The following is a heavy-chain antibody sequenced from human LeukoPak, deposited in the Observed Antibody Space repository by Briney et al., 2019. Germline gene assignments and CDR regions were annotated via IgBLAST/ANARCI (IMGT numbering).Heavy chain of an antibody. J-gene: IGHJ6*02. CDR1: GFTFSSYA. D-gene: IGHD3-22*01. V-gene: IGHV3-53*04. CDR2: IYSGGST. Sequence: GGSLRLSCAASGFTFSSYAMSWVRQAPGKGLEWVSVIYSGGSTYYADSVKGRFTISRHNSKNTLYLQMNSLRAEDTAVYYCARDRYYYDSSGYYRGSPPDNYYYYYGMDVWGQGTTVTVSS. CDR3: ARDRYYYDSSGYYRGSPPDNYYYYYGMDV.